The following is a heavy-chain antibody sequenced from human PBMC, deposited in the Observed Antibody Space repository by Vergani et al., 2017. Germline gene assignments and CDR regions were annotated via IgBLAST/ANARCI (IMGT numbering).Heavy chain of an antibody. CDR1: GGTSSSFT. CDR3: ARGRGTRTYGLDV. CDR2: IITILGIP. J-gene: IGHJ6*02. D-gene: IGHD3-16*01. Sequence: QVQLVQSGAEVKKPGSSVKVSCKASGGTSSSFTVTWVRQAPGQGLEWMGRIITILGIPNYAQKLQGRVTITADKSTNTAYMELSSLSSEGAAVYYCARGRGTRTYGLDVWGQGTTVTVSS. V-gene: IGHV1-69*02.